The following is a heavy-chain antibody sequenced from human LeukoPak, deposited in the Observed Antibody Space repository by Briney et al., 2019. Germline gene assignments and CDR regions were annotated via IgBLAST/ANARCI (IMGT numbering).Heavy chain of an antibody. CDR1: GYTFTAYY. V-gene: IGHV1-2*02. D-gene: IGHD3-10*01. Sequence: ASVKVSYQASGYTFTAYYMHWVRQAPGQGLEWMGWINPNSGGTNYAQKFQGRVTMTRDTSISTAYMGLSRLRSDDTAVYYCARSRTGSGFLSTYWGQGTLVTVSS. J-gene: IGHJ4*02. CDR2: INPNSGGT. CDR3: ARSRTGSGFLSTY.